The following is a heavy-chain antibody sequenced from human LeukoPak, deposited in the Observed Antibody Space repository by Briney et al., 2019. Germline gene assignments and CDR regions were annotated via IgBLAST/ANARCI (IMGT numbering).Heavy chain of an antibody. V-gene: IGHV1-2*02. Sequence: ASVKVSCKASGYTFTSYDINWVRQAPGQGLEWMGWINPNSGDANYAQKFQGRVTMTRDMSISTAYMELSRLRSDDTAVYYCARDERYDSSGYPFDYWGQGTLVTVSS. CDR2: INPNSGDA. CDR1: GYTFTSYD. J-gene: IGHJ4*02. CDR3: ARDERYDSSGYPFDY. D-gene: IGHD3-22*01.